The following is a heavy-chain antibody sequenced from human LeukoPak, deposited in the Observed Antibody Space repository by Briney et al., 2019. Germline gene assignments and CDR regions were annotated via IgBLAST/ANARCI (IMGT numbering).Heavy chain of an antibody. V-gene: IGHV3-30*03. J-gene: IGHJ6*02. CDR3: ARDEYCSSTSCYTSYYYGMDV. D-gene: IGHD2-2*02. Sequence: GGSLRLSCAASGFRFSGYGMHWVRQAPGKGLEWVAVISYDGTNKDYVDSVKGRFTISRDNAKNSLYLQMNSLRAEDTAVYYCARDEYCSSTSCYTSYYYGMDVWGQGTTVTVSS. CDR2: ISYDGTNK. CDR1: GFRFSGYG.